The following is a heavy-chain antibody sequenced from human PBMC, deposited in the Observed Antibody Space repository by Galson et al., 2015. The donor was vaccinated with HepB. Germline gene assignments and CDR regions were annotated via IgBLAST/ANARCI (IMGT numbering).Heavy chain of an antibody. J-gene: IGHJ5*02. CDR3: ARDGQWLNTYNWFDP. CDR1: GYTFTSYG. CDR2: ISAYNGNT. D-gene: IGHD3-22*01. V-gene: IGHV1-18*04. Sequence: SVKVSCKASGYTFTSYGISWVRQAPGQGLEWMGWISAYNGNTNYAQKLQGRVTMTTDTSTSTAYMELRSLRSDDTAVYYCARDGQWLNTYNWFDPWGQGTLVTVSS.